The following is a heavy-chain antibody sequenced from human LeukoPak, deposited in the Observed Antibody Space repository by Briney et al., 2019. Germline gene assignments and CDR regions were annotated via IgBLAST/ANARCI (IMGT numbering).Heavy chain of an antibody. CDR2: IYHSGST. Sequence: PSETLSLTCAVSGGSISSSNWWSWVRQPPGKGLEWIGEIYHSGSTNYNPSLKSRVTISVDTSKNQFSLKLSSVTAADTAVYYCARDSRGEKWLPMGAFDYWGQGTLVTVSS. CDR1: GGSISSSNW. V-gene: IGHV4-4*02. D-gene: IGHD5-12*01. CDR3: ARDSRGEKWLPMGAFDY. J-gene: IGHJ4*02.